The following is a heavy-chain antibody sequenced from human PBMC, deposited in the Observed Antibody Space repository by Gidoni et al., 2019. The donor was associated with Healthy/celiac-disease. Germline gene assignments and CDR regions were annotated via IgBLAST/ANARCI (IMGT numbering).Heavy chain of an antibody. J-gene: IGHJ6*03. D-gene: IGHD2-2*01. CDR1: GFTFSRYS. CDR2: ISSSSSTI. CDR3: ARVPGEGGDCSSTSCYRYGRDYYYYYYMDV. Sequence: EVQLVESGGGLVQPGGSLRLSCAASGFTFSRYSMNWVRQAPGKGLEWVSYISSSSSTIYYADSVKGRFTISRDNAKNSLYLQMNSLRDEDTAVYYCARVPGEGGDCSSTSCYRYGRDYYYYYYMDVWGKGTTVTVSS. V-gene: IGHV3-48*02.